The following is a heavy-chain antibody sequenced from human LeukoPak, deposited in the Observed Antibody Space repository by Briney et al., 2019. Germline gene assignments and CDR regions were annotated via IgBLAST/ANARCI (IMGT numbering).Heavy chain of an antibody. CDR1: GYTFTGYY. CDR2: INPNSGGT. V-gene: IGHV1-2*02. CDR3: ARDGTDDSSGYYYGIQYYFDY. D-gene: IGHD3-22*01. Sequence: GASVKVSCKASGYTFTGYYMHWVRQAPGQGLEWMGWINPNSGGTNYAQKFQGRVTITRDTSISTAYMELSRLRSDDTAVYYCARDGTDDSSGYYYGIQYYFDYWGQGTLVTVSS. J-gene: IGHJ4*02.